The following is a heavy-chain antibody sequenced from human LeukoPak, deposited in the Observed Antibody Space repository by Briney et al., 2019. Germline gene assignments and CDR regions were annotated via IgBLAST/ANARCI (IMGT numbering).Heavy chain of an antibody. D-gene: IGHD5-18*01. CDR1: GDSISSGDFY. Sequence: SQTLSLTCTVSGDSISSGDFYWSWVRQPPGKGLEWIAYIHHSGSAFHSRSLKRRVTISVDSSKNQFSLRLTSVTAADTAVYFCARDRAVDAGGIDFWGQGTLVTVSP. CDR3: ARDRAVDAGGIDF. J-gene: IGHJ4*02. V-gene: IGHV4-30-4*01. CDR2: IHHSGSA.